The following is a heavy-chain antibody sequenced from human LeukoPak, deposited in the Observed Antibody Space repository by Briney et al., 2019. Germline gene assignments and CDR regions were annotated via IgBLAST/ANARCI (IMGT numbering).Heavy chain of an antibody. CDR3: ARPRIVGATDDAFDI. Sequence: GESLKISCKGSGYSFTSYWIGWVRQMPGKGLEWMGTIYPGDSDTRYSPSFQGQVTISADKSISTAYLQWSSLKASDTAMYYCARPRIVGATDDAFDIWGQGTMVTVSS. V-gene: IGHV5-51*01. CDR1: GYSFTSYW. J-gene: IGHJ3*02. CDR2: IYPGDSDT. D-gene: IGHD1-26*01.